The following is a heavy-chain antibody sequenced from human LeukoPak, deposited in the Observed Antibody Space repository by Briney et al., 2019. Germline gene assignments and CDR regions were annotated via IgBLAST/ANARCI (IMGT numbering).Heavy chain of an antibody. CDR3: TIEGGTIAAAVFQH. CDR2: IKSETEGGTT. J-gene: IGHJ1*01. CDR1: TFTFSYSW. V-gene: IGHV3-15*01. D-gene: IGHD6-13*01. Sequence: GRSISLSWALATFTFSYSWMRWVRPAPGGGREWVGRIKSETEGGTTDYAAAVKGRFTISRDESKNTLYLQMNSLKPEDTAVYYCTIEGGTIAAAVFQHWGQGTLVTVSS.